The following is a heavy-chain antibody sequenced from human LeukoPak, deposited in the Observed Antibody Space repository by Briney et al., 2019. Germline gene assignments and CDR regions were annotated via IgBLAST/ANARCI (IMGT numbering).Heavy chain of an antibody. CDR3: ARQTYYDILTGYPTTFDY. J-gene: IGHJ4*02. D-gene: IGHD3-9*01. Sequence: SETLSLTCTVSGGSISSYYWSWIRQPAGKGLEWIGRIYTSGSTNYNPSLKSRVTISVDTSKNQFSLKLSSVTAADTAVYYCARQTYYDILTGYPTTFDYWGQGTLVTVSS. V-gene: IGHV4-4*07. CDR2: IYTSGST. CDR1: GGSISSYY.